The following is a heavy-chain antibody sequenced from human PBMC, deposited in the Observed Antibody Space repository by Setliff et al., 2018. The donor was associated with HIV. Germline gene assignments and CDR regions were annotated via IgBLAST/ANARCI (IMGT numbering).Heavy chain of an antibody. D-gene: IGHD4-4*01. Sequence: ASVKVSCKASGYTFTSYYVHWVRQAPGQGLERMGWINPNNGGTNYAQKFQGRVTMTRDTSISTAYMGLNRLRSDDTAVYYCARDDEMGTVTEHYYYGMGVWGQGTTVTSP. CDR2: INPNNGGT. CDR1: GYTFTSYY. CDR3: ARDDEMGTVTEHYYYGMGV. V-gene: IGHV1-2*02. J-gene: IGHJ6*02.